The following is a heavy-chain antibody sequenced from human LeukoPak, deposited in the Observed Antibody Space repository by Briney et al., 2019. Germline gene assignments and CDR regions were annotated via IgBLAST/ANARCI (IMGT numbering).Heavy chain of an antibody. CDR1: GGSISSGDYY. D-gene: IGHD3-10*01. V-gene: IGHV4-30-4*01. CDR2: IYYSGST. Sequence: KPSQTLSLTCTVSGGSISSGDYYWSWIRQPPGKGLEWIGYIYYSGSTYYNPSLKSQVTISVDTSKNQFSLKLSSVTAADTAVYYCARVDRFGSGVAIWGQGTMVTVSS. J-gene: IGHJ3*02. CDR3: ARVDRFGSGVAI.